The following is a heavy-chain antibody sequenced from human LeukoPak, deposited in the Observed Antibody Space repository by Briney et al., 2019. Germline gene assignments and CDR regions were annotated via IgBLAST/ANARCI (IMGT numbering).Heavy chain of an antibody. V-gene: IGHV4-59*12. D-gene: IGHD5-18*01. J-gene: IGHJ3*02. Sequence: SETLSLTCTVSGGSISRYYWSWIRQHPGKGLEWIGYISYSGSTTYNSSLKSRVTISEDPSKNQFSLKLSSVTAADTAVYYCAREDGTSMDNAFDIWGQGTMVTVSS. CDR3: AREDGTSMDNAFDI. CDR1: GGSISRYY. CDR2: ISYSGST.